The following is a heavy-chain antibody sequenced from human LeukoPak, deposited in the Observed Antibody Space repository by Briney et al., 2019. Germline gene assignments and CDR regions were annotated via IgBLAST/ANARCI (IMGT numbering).Heavy chain of an antibody. D-gene: IGHD3-16*01. J-gene: IGHJ4*02. V-gene: IGHV3-7*05. CDR1: GCTLSNYW. Sequence: GGSLRLSCVASGCTLSNYWMIWVRQAPGKGLEGVANIKKDGSEKYYVDSVKGRFTISRDNAKNSLYLQMNSLRAEDTAVYYCARGGVWPQDYWGQGTLVTVSS. CDR2: IKKDGSEK. CDR3: ARGGVWPQDY.